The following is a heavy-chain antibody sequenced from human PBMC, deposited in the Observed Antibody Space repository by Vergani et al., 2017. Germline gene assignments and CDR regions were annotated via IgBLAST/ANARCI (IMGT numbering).Heavy chain of an antibody. CDR3: TTGPPYYDILTGYLRDDAFDI. D-gene: IGHD3-9*01. V-gene: IGHV3-15*01. J-gene: IGHJ3*02. Sequence: EVQLVETGGGLIQPGGSLRLSCAASGFTFSNAWMSWVRQAPGKGLEWVGRIKSKTDGGTTDYAAPMKGRFTISRDDSKNTLYLQMNSLKTEDTAVYYCTTGPPYYDILTGYLRDDAFDIWGQGTMVTVSS. CDR2: IKSKTDGGTT. CDR1: GFTFSNAW.